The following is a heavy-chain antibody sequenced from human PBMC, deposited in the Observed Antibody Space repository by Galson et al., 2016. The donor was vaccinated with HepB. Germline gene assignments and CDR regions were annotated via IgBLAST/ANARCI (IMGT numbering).Heavy chain of an antibody. CDR3: ARHRRTTVSGRLFRWLDP. J-gene: IGHJ5*02. CDR1: GGSINTYH. Sequence: SETLSLTCTVSGGSINTYHWNWIRQSPGKGLEWIGYIYYSGSTNYNPSLKSRVTISVDTSKNQVSLKLRSVTAADTAVYFCARHRRTTVSGRLFRWLDPWGQGTRVTVSS. V-gene: IGHV4-59*08. CDR2: IYYSGST. D-gene: IGHD1-26*01.